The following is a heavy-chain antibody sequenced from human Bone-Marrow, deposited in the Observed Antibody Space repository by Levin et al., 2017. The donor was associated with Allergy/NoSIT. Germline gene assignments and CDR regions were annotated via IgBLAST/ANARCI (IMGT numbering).Heavy chain of an antibody. CDR1: GISFSTSG. CDR3: ARDRGGVTIDY. CDR2: ISSGGNED. J-gene: IGHJ4*02. Sequence: GGSLRLSCAASGISFSTSGMHWVRQAPGKGLEWVTFISSGGNEDYYVDSVKGRFTISRDNPKSTVYLQMNSLRPEDTAMYFCARDRGGVTIDYWGQGTLVTVSS. V-gene: IGHV3-30*02. D-gene: IGHD3-10*01.